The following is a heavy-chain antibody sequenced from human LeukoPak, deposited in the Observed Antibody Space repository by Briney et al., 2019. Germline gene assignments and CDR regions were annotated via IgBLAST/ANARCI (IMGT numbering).Heavy chain of an antibody. CDR2: IYYSGST. D-gene: IGHD5-24*01. CDR3: ARFPGGGYSYYYYYGMDV. CDR1: GGSISSYY. Sequence: SSETLSLTCTVSGGSISSYYWSRIRQPPGKGLEWIGYIYYSGSTNYNPSPKSRVTVSVDTSKNQFSLKLSSVTAADTAVYYCARFPGGGYSYYYYYGMDVWGQGTTVTVSS. J-gene: IGHJ6*02. V-gene: IGHV4-59*01.